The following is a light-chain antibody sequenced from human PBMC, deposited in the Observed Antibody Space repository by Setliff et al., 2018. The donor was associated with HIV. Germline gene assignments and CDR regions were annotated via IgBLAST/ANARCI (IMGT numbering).Light chain of an antibody. CDR1: SSDLGVYNY. Sequence: QSALTQPASVAGSPGQTITISCTGASSDLGVYNYVSWYQQHPGKAPKLMIYDVSNRPSGVSNRFSRSKSGNTASLTISVLQAEDEADYYCSSYTSTVWGFGTGTKVTVL. CDR2: DVS. CDR3: SSYTSTVWG. J-gene: IGLJ1*01. V-gene: IGLV2-14*03.